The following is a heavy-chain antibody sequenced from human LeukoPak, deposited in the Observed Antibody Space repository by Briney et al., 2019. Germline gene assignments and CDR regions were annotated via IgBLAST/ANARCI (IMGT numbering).Heavy chain of an antibody. CDR3: ARIRSEYYYYNMDV. CDR2: VYYSGST. D-gene: IGHD3-3*01. J-gene: IGHJ6*02. CDR1: GGPINTHY. V-gene: IGHV4-59*11. Sequence: PSETLSLTCSVSGGPINTHYWSWIRQSPGKGLEWIGYVYYSGSTNYNPSLKSRVTISLDTSKIQFSLRLSSVTAADTAMYYCARIRSEYYYYNMDVWGQGTTVIVSS.